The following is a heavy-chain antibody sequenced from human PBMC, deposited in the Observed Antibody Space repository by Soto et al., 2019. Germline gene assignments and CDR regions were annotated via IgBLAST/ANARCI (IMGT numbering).Heavy chain of an antibody. D-gene: IGHD3-22*01. CDR2: IISSGSYI. CDR1: GFTFSSYS. CDR3: ARDLHYYDIGGYYGY. J-gene: IGHJ4*02. Sequence: EVQLVESGGGLVKPGGSLRLSCAASGFTFSSYSMNWVRQAPGKGLEWVSSIISSGSYIYYADSVKGRFAISRDNAKNSLYLQMNSLRAEDTAVYYCARDLHYYDIGGYYGYWGQGTLVTVSS. V-gene: IGHV3-21*01.